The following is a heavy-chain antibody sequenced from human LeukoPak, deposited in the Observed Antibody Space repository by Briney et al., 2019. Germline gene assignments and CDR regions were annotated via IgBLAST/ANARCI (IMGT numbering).Heavy chain of an antibody. CDR1: GFTFSSYA. V-gene: IGHV3-23*01. Sequence: SGGSLRLSCAASGFTFSSYAMSWVRQAPGKGLEWVSAISGSGGSTYYADSVKGRFTISRDNSKNTLYLQMNSLRAEDTAVYYCAKHQRLVEEYYFDYWGQGTLVTVSS. CDR2: ISGSGGST. J-gene: IGHJ4*02. D-gene: IGHD6-19*01. CDR3: AKHQRLVEEYYFDY.